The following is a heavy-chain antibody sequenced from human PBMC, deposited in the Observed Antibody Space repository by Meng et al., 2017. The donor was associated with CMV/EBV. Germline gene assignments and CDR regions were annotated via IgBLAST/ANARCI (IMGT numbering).Heavy chain of an antibody. CDR2: IYYSGST. D-gene: IGHD2-2*01. Sequence: GSLRLSCTVSGGSISSSSYYWGWIRQPPGKGLEWIGSIYYSGSTYYNPSLKSRVTISVDTSKNQFSLKLSSVTAADTAVYYCARGVGRYCSSTSRCGTGLGFDYWGQGTLVTVSS. CDR1: GGSISSSSYY. V-gene: IGHV4-39*07. CDR3: ARGVGRYCSSTSRCGTGLGFDY. J-gene: IGHJ4*02.